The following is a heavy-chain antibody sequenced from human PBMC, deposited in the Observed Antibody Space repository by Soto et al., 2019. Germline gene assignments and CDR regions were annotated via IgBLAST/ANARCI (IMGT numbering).Heavy chain of an antibody. J-gene: IGHJ4*02. V-gene: IGHV3-23*01. CDR2: ICGSGGST. Sequence: GGSLRLSCAASGFIFSSYAMNWVRQAPGKGLEWVSVICGSGGSTYYADSVKGRFTISRDNSKNTLYLQMNILRAEDTAVYYCAKDGWRGFDYWGQGTLVTVSS. CDR1: GFIFSSYA. D-gene: IGHD6-19*01. CDR3: AKDGWRGFDY.